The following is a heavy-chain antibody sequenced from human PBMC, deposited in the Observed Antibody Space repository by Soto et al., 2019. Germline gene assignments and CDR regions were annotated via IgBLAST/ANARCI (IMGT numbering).Heavy chain of an antibody. CDR2: ISYDGSNK. Sequence: GGSLRLSCAASGFTFSSYAMHWVRQAPGKGLEWVAVISYDGSNKYYADSVKGRFTISRDNAKNTLYLQMNSLRAEDTAVYYCARVDTMVRGVMAGSFDYWGQGTLVTVSS. D-gene: IGHD3-10*01. V-gene: IGHV3-30-3*01. CDR3: ARVDTMVRGVMAGSFDY. CDR1: GFTFSSYA. J-gene: IGHJ4*02.